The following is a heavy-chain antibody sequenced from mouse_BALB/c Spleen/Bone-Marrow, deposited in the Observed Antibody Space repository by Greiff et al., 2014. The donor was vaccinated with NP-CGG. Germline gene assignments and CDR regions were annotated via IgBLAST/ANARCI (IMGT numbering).Heavy chain of an antibody. Sequence: QVQLQQSGAELVRPGASVKASCKASGYTFTSYWINWVKQRPGQGLEWIGNIYPSDSYTNYNQNFKGKATLTVDKSSSTAYMQLSSPTSEDSAVYYCTRQYGNYYAMDYWGQGTSVTVSS. CDR3: TRQYGNYYAMDY. CDR1: GYTFTSYW. J-gene: IGHJ4*01. V-gene: IGHV1-69*02. CDR2: IYPSDSYT. D-gene: IGHD2-10*02.